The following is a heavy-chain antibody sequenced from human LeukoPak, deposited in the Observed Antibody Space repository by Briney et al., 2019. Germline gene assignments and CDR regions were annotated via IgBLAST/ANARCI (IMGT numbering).Heavy chain of an antibody. J-gene: IGHJ6*02. Sequence: GGSLRLSCAASGFTFSSYWMSWVRQPPGKGLEWVANIKQDGSEKYYVDSVKGRFAISRDNAKNSLYLQMNSLRAEDTAVYYCARELSYVLYYSGMDVWGQGTTVTVSS. V-gene: IGHV3-7*01. CDR1: GFTFSSYW. CDR2: IKQDGSEK. D-gene: IGHD2/OR15-2a*01. CDR3: ARELSYVLYYSGMDV.